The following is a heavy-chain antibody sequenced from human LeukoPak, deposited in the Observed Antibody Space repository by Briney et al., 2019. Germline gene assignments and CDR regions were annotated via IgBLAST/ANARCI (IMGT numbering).Heavy chain of an antibody. V-gene: IGHV3-23*01. CDR1: GFTFSDYA. Sequence: PGGSLRLSCAASGFTFSDYAMTWVRQAPGKGPEWVSTISGTGYSTFYADSVKGRFTISRDNSENTLWLQMNSLRVEDTAVYYCAKRIVGATIFDYWGQGTLVTVSS. CDR2: ISGTGYST. D-gene: IGHD1-26*01. CDR3: AKRIVGATIFDY. J-gene: IGHJ4*02.